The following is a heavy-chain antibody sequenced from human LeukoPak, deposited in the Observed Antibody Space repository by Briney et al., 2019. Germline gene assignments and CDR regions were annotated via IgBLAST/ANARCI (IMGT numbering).Heavy chain of an antibody. D-gene: IGHD3-22*01. CDR1: GFTFSSYN. Sequence: GGSLRLSCAASGFTFSSYNMNWVRQAPGKGLEWVSFISSSSSCIYYADSVKGRFTISRVNAKNSLYLQMNSLRAEDTAVYYCARDPTYYYDDSGYSQRGFDIWGQGTTVTVSS. CDR2: ISSSSSCI. J-gene: IGHJ3*02. CDR3: ARDPTYYYDDSGYSQRGFDI. V-gene: IGHV3-21*01.